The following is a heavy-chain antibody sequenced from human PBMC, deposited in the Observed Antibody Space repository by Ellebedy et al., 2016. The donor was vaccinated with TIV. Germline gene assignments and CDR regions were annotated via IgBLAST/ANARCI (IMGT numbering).Heavy chain of an antibody. D-gene: IGHD4-17*01. CDR1: GYTLTAHY. CDR2: INPNGDYT. V-gene: IGHV1-2*02. Sequence: ASVKVSXXSSGYTLTAHYVHWVRQAPGHGLEWMGWINPNGDYTKCAQKFQDRVTMTRDTSTSTVYMELSSLRSEDTAVYYCAGTVTTRWSRALDYWGQGTLVTVSS. J-gene: IGHJ4*02. CDR3: AGTVTTRWSRALDY.